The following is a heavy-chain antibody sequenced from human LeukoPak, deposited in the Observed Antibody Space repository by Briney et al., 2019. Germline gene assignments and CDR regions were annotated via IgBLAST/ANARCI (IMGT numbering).Heavy chain of an antibody. CDR3: ARDFNSGSYYPSFDY. D-gene: IGHD1-26*01. V-gene: IGHV3-11*01. CDR1: GFTFSDYY. J-gene: IGHJ4*02. CDR2: ISSSGSTI. Sequence: GGSLRLSCAASGFTFSDYYMSWIRQAPGKGLEWVSYISSSGSTIYYADSVKGRFTISRDNAKNSLYLQMNSLRAEDTAVYYCARDFNSGSYYPSFDYWGQGTLVTVSS.